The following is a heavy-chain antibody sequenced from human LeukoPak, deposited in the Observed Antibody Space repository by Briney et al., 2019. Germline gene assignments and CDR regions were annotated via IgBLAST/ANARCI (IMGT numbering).Heavy chain of an antibody. D-gene: IGHD6-13*01. CDR1: GFTFSSYS. V-gene: IGHV3-48*01. J-gene: IGHJ3*02. CDR3: ARGMFSSSSSWDDAFDI. Sequence: GGSLRLSCAASGFTFSSYSMNWVRQAPGKGLEWVSYISSGAGTTYYADSVKGRFTISRDNAKNSLDLQMNSLRAEDTAVYYCARGMFSSSSSWDDAFDIWGQGTMVTVSS. CDR2: ISSGAGTT.